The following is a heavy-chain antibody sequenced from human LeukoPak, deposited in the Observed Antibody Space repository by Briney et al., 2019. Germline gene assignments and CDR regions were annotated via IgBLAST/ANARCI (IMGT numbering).Heavy chain of an antibody. CDR3: ARDNSVGDTAWWFDP. J-gene: IGHJ5*02. CDR1: GYTFTSHY. CDR2: INPSGGRT. Sequence: ASVKVSCKASGYTFTSHYMHWVRLAPGQGLEWMGLINPSGGRTIYAQRFQGRVTMTRDMSTTTDYMELSSLTSEDTAVYYCARDNSVGDTAWWFDPWGQGTLVTVSS. D-gene: IGHD1-26*01. V-gene: IGHV1-46*01.